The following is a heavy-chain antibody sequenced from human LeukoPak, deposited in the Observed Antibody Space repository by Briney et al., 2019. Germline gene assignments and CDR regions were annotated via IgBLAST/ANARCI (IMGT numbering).Heavy chain of an antibody. V-gene: IGHV4-61*01. CDR3: ARDGYGGVDY. Sequence: PSETLSLTCNVSGYSISSGYYWSWIRQSPGKGLEWIGYIYHSGSTKYNPSLKSRVTISVDTSKKQFSLKLSSVTAADTAVYYCARDGYGGVDYWGQGTLVTVSS. CDR2: IYHSGST. D-gene: IGHD3-10*01. CDR1: GYSISSGYY. J-gene: IGHJ4*02.